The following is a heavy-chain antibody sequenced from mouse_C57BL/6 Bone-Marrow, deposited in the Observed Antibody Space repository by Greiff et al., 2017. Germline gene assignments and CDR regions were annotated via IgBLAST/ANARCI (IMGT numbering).Heavy chain of an antibody. D-gene: IGHD2-2*01. CDR2: IDPENGDT. CDR1: GFNIKDDY. CDR3: TYGYADFDY. V-gene: IGHV14-4*01. J-gene: IGHJ2*01. Sequence: EVQLQQSGAELVRPGASVKLSCTASGFNIKDDYMHWVKQRPEQGLEWIGWIDPENGDTEYASKFQGKATITADTSSNTAYLQLSSLTSEDTAVYYCTYGYADFDYWGQGTTLTVSS.